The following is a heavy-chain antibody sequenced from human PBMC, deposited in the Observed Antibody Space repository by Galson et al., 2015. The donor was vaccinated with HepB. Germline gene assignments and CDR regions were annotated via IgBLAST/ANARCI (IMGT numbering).Heavy chain of an antibody. CDR3: ARLPLDSSGYYYWFDP. D-gene: IGHD3-22*01. J-gene: IGHJ5*02. CDR1: GGSISSSNW. Sequence: SETLSLTCAVSGGSISSSNWWSWVRQPPGKGLEWIGEISHSGSTNYNPSLKSRVTISVDKSKNQFSLKLSSVTAADTAVYYCARLPLDSSGYYYWFDPWGQGTLVTVSS. V-gene: IGHV4-4*02. CDR2: ISHSGST.